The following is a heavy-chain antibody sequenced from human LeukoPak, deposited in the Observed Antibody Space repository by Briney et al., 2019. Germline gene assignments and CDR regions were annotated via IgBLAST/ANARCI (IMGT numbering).Heavy chain of an antibody. D-gene: IGHD3-10*01. CDR3: ARDHGLLWFGESSMNFDY. Sequence: PSETLSLTCSVYGGSFSGYYWSWIRQPPGKGLEWIGEINHSGSTNYNPSLKSRLIISVDTSKNQFSLKLSSVTAADTAVYYCARDHGLLWFGESSMNFDYWGQGTLVTVSS. V-gene: IGHV4-34*01. CDR1: GGSFSGYY. J-gene: IGHJ4*02. CDR2: INHSGST.